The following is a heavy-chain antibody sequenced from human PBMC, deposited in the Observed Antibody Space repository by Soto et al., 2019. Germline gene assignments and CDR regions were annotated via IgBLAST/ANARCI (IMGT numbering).Heavy chain of an antibody. V-gene: IGHV3-30-3*01. CDR3: ARGRDYLGGDFDY. CDR2: ISYDGSNK. CDR1: GFTFSNYG. D-gene: IGHD3-16*01. Sequence: QVQLVESGGGVVQPGRSLRLSCAASGFTFSNYGMHWVRQAQGKGLKWVAVISYDGSNKYYADSVKGRFTISRDNSKNTLYLQMNSLRAEDTAVYYCARGRDYLGGDFDYWGQGTLVTVSS. J-gene: IGHJ4*02.